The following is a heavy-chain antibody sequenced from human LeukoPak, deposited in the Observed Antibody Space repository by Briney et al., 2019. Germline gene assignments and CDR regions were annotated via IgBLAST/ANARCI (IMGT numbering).Heavy chain of an antibody. CDR1: GYSFTSYW. V-gene: IGHV5-51*01. D-gene: IGHD1-26*01. Sequence: GESLKISCKGSGYSFTSYWIGWVRQMPGKGLKWMGIIYPGDSDARYSPSFQGQVTISADKSISTAYLQWSSLKTSDTAMYYCARRRDLYSGSYYPFDYWGQGTLVTVSS. CDR2: IYPGDSDA. CDR3: ARRRDLYSGSYYPFDY. J-gene: IGHJ4*02.